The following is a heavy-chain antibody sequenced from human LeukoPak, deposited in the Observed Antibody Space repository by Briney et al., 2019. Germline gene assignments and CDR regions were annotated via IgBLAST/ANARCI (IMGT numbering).Heavy chain of an antibody. CDR3: ARVFRPADYFDY. Sequence: GRSLRLSCAASGFTFDDYAMHWVRQAPGKGLEWVSGISWNSGSIGYADSVKGRFTISRDNAKNSLYLQMNSLRAEDTAVYYCARVFRPADYFDYWGQGTLVTVSS. CDR1: GFTFDDYA. J-gene: IGHJ4*02. CDR2: ISWNSGSI. V-gene: IGHV3-9*01.